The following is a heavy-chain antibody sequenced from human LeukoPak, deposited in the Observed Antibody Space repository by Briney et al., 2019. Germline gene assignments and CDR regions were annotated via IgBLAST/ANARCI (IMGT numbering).Heavy chain of an antibody. CDR2: ITTGGSSI. Sequence: GSLRLSCAASGFTFSAYAMAWVRQAPGKGLECVSHITTGGSSIFYADSVKGRFTISRDNAKNSLYLQMNSLRAEDAAVYYCARVRYDSGWYDYWGQGALVTVSS. D-gene: IGHD6-19*01. J-gene: IGHJ4*02. CDR1: GFTFSAYA. V-gene: IGHV3-48*04. CDR3: ARVRYDSGWYDY.